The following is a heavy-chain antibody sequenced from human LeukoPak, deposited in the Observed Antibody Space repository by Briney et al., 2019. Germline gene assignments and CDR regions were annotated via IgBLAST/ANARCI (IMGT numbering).Heavy chain of an antibody. Sequence: ASVKVSCKASGGTFISYAISWVRQAPGQGLAWMGGIIPIFGTANYAQKFQGRVTITADESTSTAYMELSSLRSEDTAVYYCARGRLQRSGFDYWGQGTLVTVSS. J-gene: IGHJ4*02. CDR1: GGTFISYA. CDR3: ARGRLQRSGFDY. D-gene: IGHD4-11*01. V-gene: IGHV1-69*13. CDR2: IIPIFGTA.